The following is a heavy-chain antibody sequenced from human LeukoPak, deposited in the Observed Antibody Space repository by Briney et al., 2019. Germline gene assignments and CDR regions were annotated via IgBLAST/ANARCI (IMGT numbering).Heavy chain of an antibody. D-gene: IGHD3-22*01. J-gene: IGHJ3*02. CDR3: ARDPADTMSDDAFDI. Sequence: ASVKVSCKASGGTFSSYAISWVRQAPGQGLEWTGGIIPIFGTANYAQKFQGRVTITADESTSTAYMELSSLRSEDTAVYYCARDPADTMSDDAFDIWGQGTMVTVSS. CDR2: IIPIFGTA. CDR1: GGTFSSYA. V-gene: IGHV1-69*13.